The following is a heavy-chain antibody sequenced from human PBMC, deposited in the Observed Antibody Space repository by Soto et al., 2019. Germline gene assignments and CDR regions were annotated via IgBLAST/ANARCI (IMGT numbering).Heavy chain of an antibody. J-gene: IGHJ3*02. CDR1: GGSISSSGYS. V-gene: IGHV4-30-2*01. CDR3: ARGRYYGDSSGYYFSYAFDI. CDR2: IYHRGNT. Sequence: QLQLQQSGSGLVKPSQTLSLTCDVSGGSISSSGYSWNWIRQPPGKGLEWIGYIYHRGNTSYNPSLKSRVTLSLVRSTNHFSLKLNPVTAADTAVYSCARGRYYGDSSGYYFSYAFDIWGQGTMVTVSS. D-gene: IGHD3-22*01.